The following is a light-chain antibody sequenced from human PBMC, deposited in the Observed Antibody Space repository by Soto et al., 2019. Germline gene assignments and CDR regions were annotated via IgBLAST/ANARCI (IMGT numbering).Light chain of an antibody. CDR1: NIGRYR. CDR3: QVWDTSRDHPI. Sequence: SYELTAPPSLSVAPGQTARITCGGTNIGRYRVHWYQQKPGQAPVLVVYDDNVRPSGIPERFSGSRSGNTATLTISRVEAGDEADYFCQVWDTSRDHPIFGAGTKVTVL. J-gene: IGLJ2*01. V-gene: IGLV3-21*02. CDR2: DDN.